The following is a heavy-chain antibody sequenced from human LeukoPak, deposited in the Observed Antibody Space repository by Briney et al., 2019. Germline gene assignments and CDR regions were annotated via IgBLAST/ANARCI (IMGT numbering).Heavy chain of an antibody. CDR1: GFTFSSYW. J-gene: IGHJ4*02. Sequence: GGSLRLSCAASGFTFSSYWMSWVRQAPGKGLEWVANIKQDGSEKYYVDSVKGRFTISSDNAKNSLYLQMNSLRAEDTAVYYCARDGIEVYYDYVWGSLFDYWGQGTLVTVSS. V-gene: IGHV3-7*01. D-gene: IGHD3-16*01. CDR2: IKQDGSEK. CDR3: ARDGIEVYYDYVWGSLFDY.